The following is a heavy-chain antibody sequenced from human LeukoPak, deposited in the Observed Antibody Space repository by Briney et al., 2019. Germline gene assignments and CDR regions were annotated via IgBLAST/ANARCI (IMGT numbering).Heavy chain of an antibody. CDR2: IYYSGST. D-gene: IGHD3-22*01. Sequence: PSETLSLTCTVSGGSISSGGYYWSWIRQHPGKGLEWIGYIYYSGSTYYNPCLKSRVTISVDTSKNQFSLKLSSVTAADTAVYYCARTYYYDSSGYDYWGQGTLVTVSS. CDR1: GGSISSGGYY. J-gene: IGHJ4*02. V-gene: IGHV4-31*03. CDR3: ARTYYYDSSGYDY.